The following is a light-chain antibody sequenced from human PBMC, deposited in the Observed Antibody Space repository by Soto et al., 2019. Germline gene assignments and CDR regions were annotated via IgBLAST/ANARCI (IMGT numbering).Light chain of an antibody. CDR2: DVS. CDR3: SSYTSSSTLAV. Sequence: QSALTQPASVSGSPGQSITISCTGTSSYVGGYNYVSWYQQHPGKAPKLMIYDVSNRPSGVSNRFSGSKSGNTASLTISGLQAEDEADYYCSSYTSSSTLAVFGTGTKVTV. V-gene: IGLV2-14*01. J-gene: IGLJ1*01. CDR1: SSYVGGYNY.